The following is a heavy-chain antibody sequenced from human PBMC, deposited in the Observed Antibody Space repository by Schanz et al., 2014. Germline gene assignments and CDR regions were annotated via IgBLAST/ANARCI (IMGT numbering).Heavy chain of an antibody. D-gene: IGHD5-12*01. J-gene: IGHJ4*02. CDR1: GDTFRSST. Sequence: QVQLVQSGAEVKKPGSSVKVSCKASGDTFRSSTINWERHAPGQGLEWMGKIIPITGITNYAQKFQGRVPFTADKSTSTAFLEVNSLRSEDTAVYYCARTGYDPSLTHWGQGTLVTVSS. CDR3: ARTGYDPSLTH. CDR2: IIPITGIT. V-gene: IGHV1-69*02.